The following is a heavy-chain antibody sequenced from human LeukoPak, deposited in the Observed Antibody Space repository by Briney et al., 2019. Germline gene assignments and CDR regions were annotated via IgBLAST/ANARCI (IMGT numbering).Heavy chain of an antibody. CDR3: ARHPDYDFWSGPTDAFDI. Sequence: SETLSLTCTVSGYSISSGYYWGWIRQPPGKGLEWIGGIYHSGSTYYNPSLKSRVTISVDTSKNQFSLKLSSVTAADTAVYYCARHPDYDFWSGPTDAFDIWGQGTMVTVSS. D-gene: IGHD3-3*01. J-gene: IGHJ3*02. V-gene: IGHV4-38-2*02. CDR1: GYSISSGYY. CDR2: IYHSGST.